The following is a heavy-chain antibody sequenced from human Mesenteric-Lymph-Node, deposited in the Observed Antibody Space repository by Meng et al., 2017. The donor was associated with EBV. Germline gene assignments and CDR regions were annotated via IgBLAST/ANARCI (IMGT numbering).Heavy chain of an antibody. CDR2: INPNSGGT. CDR1: GYTFTGYY. J-gene: IGHJ5*02. V-gene: IGHV1-2*06. Sequence: QVQLVQSGAEVKKPGASVKVSCTASGYTFTGYYMHWVRQAPGQGLEWMGRINPNSGGTNYAQKFQGRVTMTRDTSISTAYMELSRLRSDDTAVYYCARGYCSGGSCYDGSWVDPWGQGTLGNVSS. CDR3: ARGYCSGGSCYDGSWVDP. D-gene: IGHD2-15*01.